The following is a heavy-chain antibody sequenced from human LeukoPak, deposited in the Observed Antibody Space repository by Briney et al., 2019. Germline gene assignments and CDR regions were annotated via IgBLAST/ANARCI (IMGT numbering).Heavy chain of an antibody. CDR3: AARFSLWFGELFP. V-gene: IGHV1-2*02. Sequence: ASVKVSCKASGYTFTGYYMHWVRQAPGQGLEWMGWINPNSGGTNYAQKFQERVTITRDMSTSTAYMELSSLRSADTAVYYCAARFSLWFGELFPWGQGTLVTVSS. CDR2: INPNSGGT. J-gene: IGHJ5*02. CDR1: GYTFTGYY. D-gene: IGHD3-10*01.